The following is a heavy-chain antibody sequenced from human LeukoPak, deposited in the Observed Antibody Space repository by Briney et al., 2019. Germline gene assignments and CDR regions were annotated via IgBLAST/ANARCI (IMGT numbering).Heavy chain of an antibody. Sequence: GGSLRLSCAASGFTFSSYGMYWVRQQPSTGLEWVAFIRYDGSSKYYTDSVKGRFTISRDNSKNTMYLQMNSLKVEDTAVYYCAKGPPTNVAVPGTPLDYWGQGTLVTVSS. J-gene: IGHJ4*02. CDR1: GFTFSSYG. CDR3: AKGPPTNVAVPGTPLDY. D-gene: IGHD6-19*01. V-gene: IGHV3-30*02. CDR2: IRYDGSSK.